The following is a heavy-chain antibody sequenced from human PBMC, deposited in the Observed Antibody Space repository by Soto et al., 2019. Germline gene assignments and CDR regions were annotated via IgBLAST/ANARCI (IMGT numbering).Heavy chain of an antibody. J-gene: IGHJ4*02. D-gene: IGHD3-10*01. CDR2: IVGDSGNT. CDR3: ATVSGYGSGSRRFDF. Sequence: QVQVMQSGAQLTQPGASVKVSCETSGYPLPSYGLSWVRQAPGQGLEWMEWIVGDSGNTVYAQKFQGRVTMYRDTSTSTGYMELRRLTSDDSALYYCATVSGYGSGSRRFDFWGQGTLVSVSS. V-gene: IGHV1-18*01. CDR1: GYPLPSYG.